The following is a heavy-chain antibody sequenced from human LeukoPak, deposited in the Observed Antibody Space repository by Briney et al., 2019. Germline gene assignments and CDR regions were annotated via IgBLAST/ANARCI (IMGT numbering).Heavy chain of an antibody. V-gene: IGHV3-74*01. CDR2: MNEDGSIT. J-gene: IGHJ5*02. Sequence: GGSLRLSCAASGFTFSRYWMHWVRQGPGKELIWVARMNEDGSITNYADSVRGRFTISRDNARNTLYLQMNSLRAEDTAVYYCAREMREFDPWGQGTLVTVSS. CDR1: GFTFSRYW. CDR3: AREMREFDP.